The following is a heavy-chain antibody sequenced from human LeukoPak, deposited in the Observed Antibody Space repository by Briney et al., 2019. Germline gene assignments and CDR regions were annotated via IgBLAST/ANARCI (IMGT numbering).Heavy chain of an antibody. D-gene: IGHD2-21*02. V-gene: IGHV3-53*01. CDR1: GFTVSSNY. J-gene: IGHJ4*02. CDR2: IYSGGDT. CDR3: ARKTATQNFDS. Sequence: PGGSLRLSCAASGFTVSSNYMSWVRQAPGKGLEWVSIIYSGGDTYYADSVKGRFTISRDSSKNTLYLQMNSLRAEDTALYYCARKTATQNFDSWGQGTLVTVSS.